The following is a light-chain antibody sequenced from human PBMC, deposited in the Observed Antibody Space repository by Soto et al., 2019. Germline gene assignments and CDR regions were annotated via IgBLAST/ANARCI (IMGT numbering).Light chain of an antibody. V-gene: IGKV3-20*01. CDR2: GAS. CDR3: QQYDDSLYT. Sequence: EIVLTQSPGTLSLSPGEGASFSCRASQSVYNNYLAWYQHKPGQSPRLLIYGASTRAAGIPDRFSGSGSGTDFTLTISRLEPEDFAVYYCQQYDDSLYTFGQGTKLEIK. CDR1: QSVYNNY. J-gene: IGKJ2*01.